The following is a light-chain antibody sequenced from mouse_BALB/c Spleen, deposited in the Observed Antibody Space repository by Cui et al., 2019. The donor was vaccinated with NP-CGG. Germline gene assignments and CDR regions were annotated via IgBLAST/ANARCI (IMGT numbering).Light chain of an antibody. CDR2: GTN. J-gene: IGLJ1*01. Sequence: QAVATQESAPTTSPGETVTLTCRSSTGAVTSNNYANWVQEKPDHLFTGLIGGTNNRPPGVPARFSGSLIGDKAALTITGAQTEDEAIYFCALWYSNHWVFGGGTKLTVL. CDR1: TGAVTSNNY. V-gene: IGLV1*01. CDR3: ALWYSNHWV.